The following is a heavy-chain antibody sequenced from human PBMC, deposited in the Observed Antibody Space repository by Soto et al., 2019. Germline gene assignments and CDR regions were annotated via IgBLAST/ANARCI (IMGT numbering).Heavy chain of an antibody. D-gene: IGHD2-2*02. V-gene: IGHV3-73*02. Sequence: EVQLVESGGGLVQPGGSLKLSCAASGFIFSGSAIHWVRQASGKWLEWVGRIRSRANNFATSSAASVKGRFTFSRDDSKNTAYLQMNTLKPEDTAVYYCARGQGAAIGDYYYHGMDVWGQGTTVTVSS. CDR2: IRSRANNFAT. CDR3: ARGQGAAIGDYYYHGMDV. J-gene: IGHJ6*02. CDR1: GFIFSGSA.